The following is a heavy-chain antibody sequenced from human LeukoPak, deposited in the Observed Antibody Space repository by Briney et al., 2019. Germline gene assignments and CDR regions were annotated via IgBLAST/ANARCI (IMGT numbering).Heavy chain of an antibody. Sequence: GGSLRLSCAASGFTFSSYWMHWVRQAPGKGRVWVSRINTAGSSTNYADSVKGRFTISRDNAKNTVYLQMNSLRAEDTAVYYCARAGDYRFEYWGQGALVTVSS. V-gene: IGHV3-74*01. D-gene: IGHD4-17*01. CDR3: ARAGDYRFEY. CDR1: GFTFSSYW. J-gene: IGHJ4*02. CDR2: INTAGSST.